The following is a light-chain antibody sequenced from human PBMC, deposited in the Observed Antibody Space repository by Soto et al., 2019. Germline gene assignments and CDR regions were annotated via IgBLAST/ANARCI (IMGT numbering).Light chain of an antibody. CDR3: CSYAGTYIYV. Sequence: QSVLTQPRSVSGSPGQTVTISCTGTSSDVGNYNYVSWYQQRPGKAPKLMIYDVTQRPSGVPDRFSGSKSGNTASLTISGLQAEDEADYYCCSYAGTYIYVFGSGTKVTVL. J-gene: IGLJ1*01. CDR1: SSDVGNYNY. CDR2: DVT. V-gene: IGLV2-11*01.